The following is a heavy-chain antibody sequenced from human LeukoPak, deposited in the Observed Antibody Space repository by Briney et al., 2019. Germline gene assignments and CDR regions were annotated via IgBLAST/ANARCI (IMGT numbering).Heavy chain of an antibody. Sequence: PGGSLRLSCAASGFTFSNAWMNWVRQAPGKGLEWVGRIKSKTDGGTTDYAAPVKGRFTISRDDSKNTLYLQMNSLKTEDTAVYYCTTEGVGYYDFWSGYYTGIGSPYYYYYGMDVWGQGTTVTVSS. CDR1: GFTFSNAW. V-gene: IGHV3-15*07. CDR3: TTEGVGYYDFWSGYYTGIGSPYYYYYGMDV. CDR2: IKSKTDGGTT. J-gene: IGHJ6*02. D-gene: IGHD3-3*01.